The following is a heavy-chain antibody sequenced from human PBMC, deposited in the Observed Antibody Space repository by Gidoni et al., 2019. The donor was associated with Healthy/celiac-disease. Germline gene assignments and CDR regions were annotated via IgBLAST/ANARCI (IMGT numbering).Heavy chain of an antibody. CDR1: GLTFSSYA. V-gene: IGHV3-23*01. CDR3: AKQRGYSYGFGV. J-gene: IGHJ6*04. D-gene: IGHD5-18*01. CDR2: ISGSGGST. Sequence: EVQLLESGGGLVQPGGSLRLSCAASGLTFSSYAMSWVRQAPGKGLEWVSAISGSGGSTYYADSVKGRFTISRDNSKNTLYLQMNSLRAEDTAVYYCAKQRGYSYGFGVWGKGTTVTVSS.